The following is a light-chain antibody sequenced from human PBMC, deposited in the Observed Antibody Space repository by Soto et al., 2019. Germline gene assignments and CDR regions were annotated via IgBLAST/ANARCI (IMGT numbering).Light chain of an antibody. J-gene: IGKJ1*01. CDR2: EAS. CDR3: QQYNGFWT. Sequence: DIQMTQSPSTLSASVGDRVTITCRASQSISGSLAWYQQKPGKAPQLLIYEASNLKSGVPSRFSGSGSGTEYTLTISSLQRDDSASYYCQQYNGFWTFGQGTRVEIK. V-gene: IGKV1-5*03. CDR1: QSISGS.